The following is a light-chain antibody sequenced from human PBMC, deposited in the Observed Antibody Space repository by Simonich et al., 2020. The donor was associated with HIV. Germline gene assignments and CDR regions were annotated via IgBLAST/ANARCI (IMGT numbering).Light chain of an antibody. V-gene: IGKV3D-20*01. Sequence: EIVLTQSPGTLSLSPGEGATLSCRASQSVSSNYLAWYQQTPGLAPRLLIYDASSRATGIPDRFSGSGSGTHFTLTISRLEPEDFALYYCQQYGRSPYTFGQGTKLEIK. J-gene: IGKJ2*01. CDR3: QQYGRSPYT. CDR2: DAS. CDR1: QSVSSNY.